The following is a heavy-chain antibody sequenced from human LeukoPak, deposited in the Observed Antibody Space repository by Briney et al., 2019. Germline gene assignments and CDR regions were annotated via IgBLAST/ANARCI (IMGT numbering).Heavy chain of an antibody. CDR2: IIPIFGTA. CDR1: GGTFSSYA. V-gene: IGHV1-69*06. D-gene: IGHD3-22*01. CDR3: ASAIYYYDSTSTYYYYYMDV. Sequence: ASVKVSLKASGGTFSSYAISWVPPAPGQRLGWMGGIIPIFGTADYAQKFQGRVTITADKSTSTAYMELSSLRSEDTAVYYCASAIYYYDSTSTYYYYYMDVWGKGTTVTVSS. J-gene: IGHJ6*03.